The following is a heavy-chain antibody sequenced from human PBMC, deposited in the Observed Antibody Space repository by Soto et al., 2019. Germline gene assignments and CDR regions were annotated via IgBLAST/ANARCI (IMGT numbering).Heavy chain of an antibody. CDR1: GGSFSGYY. Sequence: SETLSLTCAVYGGSFSGYYWSWIRQPPGKGLEWIGEINHSGSTNYNPSLKSRVTISVDTSKNQFSLKLSSVTAADTAVYYCARVTIAAAGTDWFDPWRQGTLVTVSS. D-gene: IGHD6-13*01. CDR3: ARVTIAAAGTDWFDP. J-gene: IGHJ5*02. CDR2: INHSGST. V-gene: IGHV4-34*01.